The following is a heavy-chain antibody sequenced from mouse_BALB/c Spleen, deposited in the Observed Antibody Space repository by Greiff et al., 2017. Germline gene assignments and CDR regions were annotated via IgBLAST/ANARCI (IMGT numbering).Heavy chain of an antibody. CDR2: ISYDGSN. V-gene: IGHV3-6*02. J-gene: IGHJ3*01. D-gene: IGHD1-2*01. CDR1: GYSITSGYY. CDR3: AREGLRLAWFAY. Sequence: DVKLQESGPGLVKPSQSLSLTCSVTGYSITSGYYWNWIRQFPGNKLEWMGYISYDGSNNYNPSLKNRISITRDTSKNQFFLKLNSVTTEDTATYYCAREGLRLAWFAYWGQGTLVTVSA.